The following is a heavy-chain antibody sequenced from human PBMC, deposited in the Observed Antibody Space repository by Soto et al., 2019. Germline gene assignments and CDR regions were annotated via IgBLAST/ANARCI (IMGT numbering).Heavy chain of an antibody. CDR3: ARYSYSSGPQDS. CDR1: GFSFSSHW. D-gene: IGHD6-19*01. J-gene: IGHJ4*02. CDR2: IKQDGNDK. Sequence: AGGSLRLSCAASGFSFSSHWMSWVRQAPGKGLEWVANIKQDGNDKRYLDSVKGRFTISRDNAKSSLYLQMNSLRAEDTAVYYCARYSYSSGPQDSWGQGTLVTVSS. V-gene: IGHV3-7*03.